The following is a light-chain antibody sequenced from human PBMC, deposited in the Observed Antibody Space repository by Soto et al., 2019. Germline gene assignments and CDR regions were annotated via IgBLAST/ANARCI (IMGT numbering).Light chain of an antibody. CDR2: DVS. V-gene: IGLV2-14*01. J-gene: IGLJ1*01. CDR3: CSYSTDTTLYV. Sequence: QSVLAQPASVSGSPGQSITISCSGTNSDVADYNLVSWYQQRPGEAPKLVIFDVSNRPSGVSDRFSGSKSGNTASLTISGLQAEDEGDYFCCSYSTDTTLYVFGSGTKVAVL. CDR1: NSDVADYNL.